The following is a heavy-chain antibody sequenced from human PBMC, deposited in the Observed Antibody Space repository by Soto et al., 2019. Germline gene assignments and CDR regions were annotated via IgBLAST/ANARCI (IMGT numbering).Heavy chain of an antibody. CDR1: AFTFSSYC. CDR2: IKPAGCEK. Sequence: GGALRVPCAASAFTFSSYCMSWVPKAPGKGLEWVANIKPAGCEKYYLDSVKGRFTISRDPAKNSVYLQMHRLRGEHPAVYYCGRGPGRSQQLRGFVNWVQGTL. J-gene: IGHJ4*02. V-gene: IGHV3-7*01. D-gene: IGHD3-16*01. CDR3: GRGPGRSQQLRGFVN.